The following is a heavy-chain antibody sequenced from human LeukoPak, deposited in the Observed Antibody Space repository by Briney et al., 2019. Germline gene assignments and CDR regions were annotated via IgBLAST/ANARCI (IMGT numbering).Heavy chain of an antibody. CDR1: GYTFTNYY. J-gene: IGHJ4*02. Sequence: ASVKISCKASGYTFTNYYMHWVRQAPGQGLEWLGLITPSGGSTWYAQKFQGRVTMTRDMSTSTVYMELSSLRSEDTAVYYCARNMRLWGQGTLVTVSS. D-gene: IGHD2/OR15-2a*01. CDR2: ITPSGGST. CDR3: ARNMRL. V-gene: IGHV1-46*01.